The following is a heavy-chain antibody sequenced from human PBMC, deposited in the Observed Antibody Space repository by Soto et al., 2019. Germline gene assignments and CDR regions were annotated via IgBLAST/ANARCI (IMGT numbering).Heavy chain of an antibody. CDR3: ARDFPTVTTAAYYYYYGMDV. CDR2: IYYSGST. V-gene: IGHV4-61*01. CDR1: GGSFSSGSYY. Sequence: LSLTCTVSGGSFSSGSYYWSWIRQPPGKGLEWIGYIYYSGSTNYNPSLKSRVTISVDTSKNQFSLKLSSVTAADTAVYYCARDFPTVTTAAYYYYYGMDVWGQGTTVTVSS. D-gene: IGHD4-17*01. J-gene: IGHJ6*02.